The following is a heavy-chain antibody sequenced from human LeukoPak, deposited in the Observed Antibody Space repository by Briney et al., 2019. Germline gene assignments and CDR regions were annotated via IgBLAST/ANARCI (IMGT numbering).Heavy chain of an antibody. CDR2: IYYSGST. D-gene: IGHD3-10*01. CDR3: ARRGYYGSGSYGAIYYYYGMDV. V-gene: IGHV4-59*08. J-gene: IGHJ6*02. Sequence: SETLSLTCTVSGGSISSYYWSWIRQPPGKGLEWIGYIYYSGSTNYNPSLKSRVTISVDTSKNQFSLKLSSVTAADTAVYYCARRGYYGSGSYGAIYYYYGMDVWGQGTTVTVS. CDR1: GGSISSYY.